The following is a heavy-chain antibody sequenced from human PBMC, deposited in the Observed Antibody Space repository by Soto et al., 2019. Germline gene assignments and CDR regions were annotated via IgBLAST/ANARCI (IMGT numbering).Heavy chain of an antibody. CDR2: IYYSGST. CDR3: ARHVIRATYCSGGSCSYYYYGMDV. D-gene: IGHD2-15*01. J-gene: IGHJ6*02. CDR1: GGSISSSSYY. V-gene: IGHV4-39*01. Sequence: QLQLQESGPGLVKPSETLSLTCTVSGGSISSSSYYWGWIRQPPGKGLEWIGSIYYSGSTYYNPSLKSRVTISVDTSKNQFSLKLSSVTAADTAVYYCARHVIRATYCSGGSCSYYYYGMDVWGQGTTVTVSS.